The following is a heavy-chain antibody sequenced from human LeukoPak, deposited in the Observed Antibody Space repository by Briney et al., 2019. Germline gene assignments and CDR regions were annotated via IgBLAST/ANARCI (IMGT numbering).Heavy chain of an antibody. V-gene: IGHV3-7*03. CDR2: IKPDGSET. J-gene: IGHJ5*02. CDR1: GFTFSNYW. Sequence: GGSLRLSCAASGFTFSNYWMSWVRQAPGKGLEWVAIIKPDGSETHYVDSVKGRFTISRDNAKNSLYLQMNSLRAEDTAVYYCARYSSSAGWLDPRGQGTLVTVSS. D-gene: IGHD6-6*01. CDR3: ARYSSSAGWLDP.